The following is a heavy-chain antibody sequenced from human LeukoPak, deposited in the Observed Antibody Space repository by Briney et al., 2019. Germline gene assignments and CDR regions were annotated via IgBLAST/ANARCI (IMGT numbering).Heavy chain of an antibody. V-gene: IGHV3-7*03. CDR3: ATFRFLGT. D-gene: IGHD3-3*01. CDR2: IKPGGNEK. J-gene: IGHJ3*01. Sequence: GGSLRLSCAASGFTFNNYWMTWVRQGPGKGLEWVANIKPGGNEKYYVDSVKGRFTISRDNVKNSLYLQMNSLRAEDTAIYYCATFRFLGTWGQGTMVAVSP. CDR1: GFTFNNYW.